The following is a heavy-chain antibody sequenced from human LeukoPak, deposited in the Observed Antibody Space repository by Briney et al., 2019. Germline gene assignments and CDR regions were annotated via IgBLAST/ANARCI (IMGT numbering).Heavy chain of an antibody. J-gene: IGHJ4*02. V-gene: IGHV3-30*02. CDR2: IRYDGSNK. Sequence: GGSLRLSCAASGFTFSSYGMHWVRQAPGKGLEWVAFIRYDGSNKYYADSVKGRFTISRDNSKNTLYLQMNSLRAEDTAVYYCAREPTYSSSWYTSCDYWGQGTLVTVSS. D-gene: IGHD6-13*01. CDR1: GFTFSSYG. CDR3: AREPTYSSSWYTSCDY.